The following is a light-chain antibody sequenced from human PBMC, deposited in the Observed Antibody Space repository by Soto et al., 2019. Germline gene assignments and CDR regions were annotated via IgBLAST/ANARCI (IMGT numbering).Light chain of an antibody. V-gene: IGKV3-20*01. Sequence: EMVLTQSPGTLSLSPGERATLSCRASQSVSSSYLAWYQQKPGQAPRLLIYGASSRATGIPDRFSGSGSGTDFTITISRLEPEDFAVDYYQQYGSSPPYTFGQGTKLEIK. CDR1: QSVSSSY. J-gene: IGKJ2*01. CDR3: QQYGSSPPYT. CDR2: GAS.